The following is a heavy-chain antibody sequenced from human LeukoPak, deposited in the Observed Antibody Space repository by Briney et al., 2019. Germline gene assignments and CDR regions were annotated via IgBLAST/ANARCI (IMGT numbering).Heavy chain of an antibody. J-gene: IGHJ4*02. CDR1: GCTLFNTYW. D-gene: IGHD3-10*01. Sequence: GGSLRLSCAASGCTLFNTYWIHWGRQVPGQGPVWVSLISSDGTYTSYADSGKGRFTISTYNAKNTLFLKINSLRPDDNAVYSCARGRDPPYYYDSGSFYKDSGFDSWGQGTLVTVS. CDR2: ISSDGTYT. V-gene: IGHV3-74*01. CDR3: ARGRDPPYYYDSGSFYKDSGFDS.